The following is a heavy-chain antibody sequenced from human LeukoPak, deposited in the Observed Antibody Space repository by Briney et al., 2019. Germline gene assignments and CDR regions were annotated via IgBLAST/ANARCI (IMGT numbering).Heavy chain of an antibody. V-gene: IGHV1-8*02. Sequence: GASVKVSCKASGYTFISNYIHWVRQATGQGLEWMGWVNPNSANTAYAQKFQGRVTMTRNTSISTAYMELSSLRSEDTAVYYCAIKLSSGGFWGQGTLVTVSS. CDR1: GYTFISNY. D-gene: IGHD1-26*01. J-gene: IGHJ4*02. CDR3: AIKLSSGGF. CDR2: VNPNSANT.